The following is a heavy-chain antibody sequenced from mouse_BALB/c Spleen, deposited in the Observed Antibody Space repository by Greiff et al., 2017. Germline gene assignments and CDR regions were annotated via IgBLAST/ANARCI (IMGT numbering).Heavy chain of an antibody. Sequence: EVQLQQSGPGLVKPSQSLSLTCTVTGYSITSDYAWNWIRQFPGNKLEWMGYISYSGSTSYNPSLKSRISITRDTSKNQFFLQLNSVTTEDTATYYCARLYYYGSSDYAMDYWGQGTSVTVSS. V-gene: IGHV3-2*02. J-gene: IGHJ4*01. CDR1: GYSITSDYA. CDR2: ISYSGST. D-gene: IGHD1-1*01. CDR3: ARLYYYGSSDYAMDY.